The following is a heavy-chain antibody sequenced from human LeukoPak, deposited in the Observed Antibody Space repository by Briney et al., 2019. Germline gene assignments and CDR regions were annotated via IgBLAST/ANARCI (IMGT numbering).Heavy chain of an antibody. V-gene: IGHV4-39*01. CDR2: IYHTGTT. Sequence: SETLSVTCNVPGGSISDTSYYWGWIRQPPGKGLEWIGSIYHTGTTYYSPSRKSRVTIPVHTSKNQFSLKLSSVTAADTAVYYCARQECNGGSCFSRAIWFDPWGQGTLVTVSS. CDR1: GGSISDTSYY. J-gene: IGHJ5*02. D-gene: IGHD2-15*01. CDR3: ARQECNGGSCFSRAIWFDP.